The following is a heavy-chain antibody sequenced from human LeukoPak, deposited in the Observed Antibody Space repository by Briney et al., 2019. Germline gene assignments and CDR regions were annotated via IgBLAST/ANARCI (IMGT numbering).Heavy chain of an antibody. CDR1: GGSITSGMYY. J-gene: IGHJ5*02. Sequence: PSQTLSLTCTVSGGSITSGMYYWGWIRQPAGKGLEWIGRLYTDGSTRYNPALKSRVTISVDKSKNQFSLKLSSVTAADTAVYYCARDYYDSSASINWFDLWGQGTLVTVSS. D-gene: IGHD3-22*01. V-gene: IGHV4-61*02. CDR2: LYTDGST. CDR3: ARDYYDSSASINWFDL.